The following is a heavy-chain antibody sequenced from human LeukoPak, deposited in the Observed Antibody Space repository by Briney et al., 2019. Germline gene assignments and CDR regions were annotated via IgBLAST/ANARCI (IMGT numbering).Heavy chain of an antibody. V-gene: IGHV1-18*04. CDR2: ISAYNGNT. CDR3: ARVYYGSGAHDY. CDR1: GYTFTSYG. Sequence: ASVKVSCKSSGYTFTSYGISWVRQAPGQGHEWMGWISAYNGNTNYAQKLQGRVTMTTDTSTSTAYMELRSLRSDDTAVYYCARVYYGSGAHDYWGQGTLVTVSS. D-gene: IGHD3-10*01. J-gene: IGHJ4*02.